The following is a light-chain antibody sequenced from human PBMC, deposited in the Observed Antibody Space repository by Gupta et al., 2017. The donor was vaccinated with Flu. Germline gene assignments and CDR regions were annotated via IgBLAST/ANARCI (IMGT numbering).Light chain of an antibody. V-gene: IGLV2-14*01. CDR1: NNDIGSYHY. CDR2: AIN. Sequence: FAQTQSASVSGSPALTLFISRTGANNDIGSYHYVSWYQRHSSRAPNLIIYAINRRPPGIARRFSASKCGDTADLTISGLQSEDEADYYCNSFIGPTIPGVFGGGTKLTVL. J-gene: IGLJ3*02. CDR3: NSFIGPTIPGV.